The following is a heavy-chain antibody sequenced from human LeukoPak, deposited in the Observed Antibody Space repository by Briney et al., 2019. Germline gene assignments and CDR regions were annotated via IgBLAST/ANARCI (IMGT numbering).Heavy chain of an antibody. Sequence: PGGSLRLSCVASGFTFSSYAMNWVRQAPGKGLEWVSVVSVSGDTAYFADSVKGRFTISRDNSKNTLYLQMNSLRAEDTAVYYCARGHHGMEVWGRGTTVTVSS. V-gene: IGHV3-23*01. J-gene: IGHJ6*02. CDR2: VSVSGDTA. CDR3: ARGHHGMEV. CDR1: GFTFSSYA.